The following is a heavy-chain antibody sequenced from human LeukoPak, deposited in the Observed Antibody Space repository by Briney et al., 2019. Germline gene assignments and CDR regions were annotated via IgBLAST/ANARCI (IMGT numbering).Heavy chain of an antibody. J-gene: IGHJ5*02. V-gene: IGHV3-23*01. CDR3: GRDRGPYVGIDNNWFGP. CDR1: GFTFKPSA. Sequence: GRSRKLSCTASGFTFKPSAMTCVRQAPGKGLEWVSAIGGTGDSTYYSDSVKSRLTISRDNSKNTLYLQIDRLRAHHTATSSLGRDRGPYVGIDNNWFGPWGQGTLVIVSS. D-gene: IGHD3-10*02. CDR2: IGGTGDST.